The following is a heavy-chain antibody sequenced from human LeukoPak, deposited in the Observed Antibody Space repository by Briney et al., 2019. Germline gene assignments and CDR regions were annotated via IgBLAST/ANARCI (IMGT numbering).Heavy chain of an antibody. CDR1: GGTFSTYA. CDR2: MNPNSGNT. D-gene: IGHD3-16*01. CDR3: ARGESAGLGGYYFDY. V-gene: IGHV1-8*01. Sequence: ASVKVSCKASGGTFSTYAISWVRQAPGQGLEWMGWMNPNSGNTGYAQKFQGRVTMTRNTSISTAYMELSSLRSEDTAVYYCARGESAGLGGYYFDYWGQGTLVTVSS. J-gene: IGHJ4*02.